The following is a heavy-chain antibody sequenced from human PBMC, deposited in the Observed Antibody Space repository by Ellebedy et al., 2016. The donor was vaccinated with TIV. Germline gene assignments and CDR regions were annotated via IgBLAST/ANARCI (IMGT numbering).Heavy chain of an antibody. CDR3: ARDLPEYSSSWYVGY. Sequence: GESLKISXAASGFTFSSYGMHWVRQAPGKGLEWVAVISYDGSNKYYADSVKGRFTISRDNSKNTLYLQMNSLRAEDTAVYYCARDLPEYSSSWYVGYWGQGTLVTVSS. CDR1: GFTFSSYG. CDR2: ISYDGSNK. J-gene: IGHJ4*02. V-gene: IGHV3-30*03. D-gene: IGHD6-13*01.